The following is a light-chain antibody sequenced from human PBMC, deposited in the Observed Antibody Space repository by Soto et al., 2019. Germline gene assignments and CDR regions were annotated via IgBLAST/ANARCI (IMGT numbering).Light chain of an antibody. V-gene: IGLV3-21*02. Sequence: SYELTQPPSVSVAPGQTASITCEENNIGSKSVHWYQQKPGQAPVLVVYDDSDRPSGIPERFSGSNSGNTATLTINRVEAGDEADHYCPVWDNDSYQCVFGSGTKVTVL. CDR3: PVWDNDSYQCV. CDR2: DDS. J-gene: IGLJ1*01. CDR1: NIGSKS.